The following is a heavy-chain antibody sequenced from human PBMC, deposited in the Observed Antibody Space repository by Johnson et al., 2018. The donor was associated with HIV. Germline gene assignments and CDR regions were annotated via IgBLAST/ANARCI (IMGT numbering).Heavy chain of an antibody. J-gene: IGHJ3*02. CDR3: ASAGITSDWDDAFDI. Sequence: VQLVESGGGLIQPGGSLRLSCAASGFTVSSNYMSWVRQAPGKGLEWVSVISSGGSTYYADPLNGRFTISRDNSKNQLYLHMNSLRAEDTAVYYCASAGITSDWDDAFDIWGQGTMVTVSS. CDR1: GFTVSSNY. V-gene: IGHV3-53*01. D-gene: IGHD3-10*01. CDR2: ISSGGST.